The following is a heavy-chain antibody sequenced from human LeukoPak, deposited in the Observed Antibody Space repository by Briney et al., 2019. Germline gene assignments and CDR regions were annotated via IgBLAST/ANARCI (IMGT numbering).Heavy chain of an antibody. D-gene: IGHD3-22*01. CDR2: INPSGGST. J-gene: IGHJ4*02. Sequence: ASVKVSCKASGYTFTSYYIHWVRQAPGQGLEWMGIINPSGGSTTYAQKFQGRVTMTRDTSTSTVYMELSSLRSEDTAVYYCARGGGYYDSSGYPGDYWGQGTLVTVSS. CDR3: ARGGGYYDSSGYPGDY. V-gene: IGHV1-46*01. CDR1: GYTFTSYY.